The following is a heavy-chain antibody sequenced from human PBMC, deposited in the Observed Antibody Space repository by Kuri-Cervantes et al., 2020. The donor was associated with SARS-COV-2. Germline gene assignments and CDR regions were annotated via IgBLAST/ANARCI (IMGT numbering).Heavy chain of an antibody. D-gene: IGHD2-2*01. CDR2: IYESGDT. J-gene: IGHJ6*02. V-gene: IGHV4-39*01. CDR3: ARHPSGYCSSTSCRNHYYYYGMDV. Sequence: GSLRLSCTASGASISSSTYYWGWIRQSPGKGLEWLGSIYESGDTYYSSSLKSRLSLSVDTSKNQFSLKLSSVTAADTAVYYCARHPSGYCSSTSCRNHYYYYGMDVWGQGTTVTVSS. CDR1: GASISSSTYY.